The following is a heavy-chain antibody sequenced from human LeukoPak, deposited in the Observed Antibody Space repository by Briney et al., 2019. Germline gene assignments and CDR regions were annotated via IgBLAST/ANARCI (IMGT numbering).Heavy chain of an antibody. CDR1: GFTFRSYD. V-gene: IGHV3-13*01. D-gene: IGHD3-3*01. CDR2: IGTIGDT. J-gene: IGHJ3*01. CDR3: VRERRELPLYDALDV. Sequence: SGGSLRLSCAASGFTFRSYDMYRVRQATGKGLEWVSAIGTIGDTYYPDSVKGRFTISRDDAKNSLYLQMNSLRAGDTAVYYCVRERRELPLYDALDVWGQGTMVTVSS.